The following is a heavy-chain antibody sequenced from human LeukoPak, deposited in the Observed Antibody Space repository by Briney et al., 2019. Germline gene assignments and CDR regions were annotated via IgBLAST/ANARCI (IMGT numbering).Heavy chain of an antibody. CDR3: VFFFFVTGTYFDS. CDR2: IYTSYFT. CDR1: GDSMSGYS. J-gene: IGHJ4*02. D-gene: IGHD3-10*01. Sequence: PSETLSLTCTISGDSMSGYSWSWLRQPAGKELEWIGRIYTSYFTEYSLSLDGRVTMSIDTSKNQFSLMLDSVTAADTAIYYFVFFFFVTGTYFDSWGQGALVTVSS. V-gene: IGHV4-4*07.